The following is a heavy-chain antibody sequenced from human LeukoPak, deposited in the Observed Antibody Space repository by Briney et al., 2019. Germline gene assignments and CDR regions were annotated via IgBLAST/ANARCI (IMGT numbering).Heavy chain of an antibody. CDR3: ARGPHWNYASPFDY. CDR2: IYTSGST. V-gene: IGHV4-4*07. D-gene: IGHD1-7*01. J-gene: IGHJ4*02. CDR1: GGSISSYY. Sequence: PSETLSLTCTVSGGSISSYYWSWIRQPAGKGLEWIGRIYTSGSTSYNPSLKSRVTMSVDTSKNQFSLKLSSVTAADTAVYYCARGPHWNYASPFDYWGQGTLVTASS.